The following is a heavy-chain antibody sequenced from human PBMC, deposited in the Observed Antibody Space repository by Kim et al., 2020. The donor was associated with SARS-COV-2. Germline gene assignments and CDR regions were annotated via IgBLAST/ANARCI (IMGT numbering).Heavy chain of an antibody. CDR2: IPYTGSP. J-gene: IGHJ4*02. CDR3: GRWSDY. V-gene: IGHV4-59*08. Sequence: SETLSLTCTVSGASISRDHWSWIRQPPGKGLEWIGYIPYTGSPSYSPSLKSRVTMSVDTSKNQFSLRLNSVTAADTAVYYCGRWSDYWGQGILVTVSS. CDR1: GASISRDH.